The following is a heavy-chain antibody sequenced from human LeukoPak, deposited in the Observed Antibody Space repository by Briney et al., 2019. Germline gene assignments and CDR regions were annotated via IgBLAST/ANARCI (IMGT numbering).Heavy chain of an antibody. D-gene: IGHD3-22*01. CDR2: INEDGSEK. V-gene: IGHV3-7*01. CDR3: ARKDSSPRTFDY. Sequence: AGCLRLSCAASGFIFSSYWMSWVRQAPGKGREWVANINEDGSEKNYVDSVKGGSTISRDNAKNSLYLQMNILRAEDTAVYYCARKDSSPRTFDYWGQGTLVTVSS. J-gene: IGHJ4*02. CDR1: GFIFSSYW.